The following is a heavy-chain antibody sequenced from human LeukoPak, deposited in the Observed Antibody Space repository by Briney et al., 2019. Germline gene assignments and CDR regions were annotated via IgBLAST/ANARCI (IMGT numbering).Heavy chain of an antibody. Sequence: PGRSLRLSCAASGFTFSSYGMHWARQAAGKGLEWVAVISYDGSNKYYADSVKGRFTISRDNSKNTLYLQMNSLRAEDTAVYYCAKEGDEYAYFDNWGQGTLVTVSS. D-gene: IGHD2-21*01. J-gene: IGHJ4*02. V-gene: IGHV3-30*18. CDR3: AKEGDEYAYFDN. CDR2: ISYDGSNK. CDR1: GFTFSSYG.